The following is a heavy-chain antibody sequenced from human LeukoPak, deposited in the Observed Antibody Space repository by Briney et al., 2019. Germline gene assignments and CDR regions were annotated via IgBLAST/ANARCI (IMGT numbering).Heavy chain of an antibody. CDR2: INHSGST. D-gene: IGHD1-26*01. CDR3: AIVGATFWFDP. Sequence: SETLSLTCVVYGGXFSGYHWSWIRQPPGKGLEWIGEINHSGSTNYNPSLKSRVTISVDTSKDQFSLKLSSVTAADTAVYYCAIVGATFWFDPWGQGTLVTVSS. V-gene: IGHV4-34*01. J-gene: IGHJ5*02. CDR1: GGXFSGYH.